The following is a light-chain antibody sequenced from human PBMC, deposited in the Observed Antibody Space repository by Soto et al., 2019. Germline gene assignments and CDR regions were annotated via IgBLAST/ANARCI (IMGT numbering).Light chain of an antibody. Sequence: SVLTQPASVSGPPGESITISCTGTSSDVGGYKYVSWYQQHPGKAPKLMIYDVSNRPSGVSNRFSGSKSGNTASLTISGLQAEDEADYYCSAYRSSSTLYIFGSGTKVTVL. J-gene: IGLJ1*01. V-gene: IGLV2-14*01. CDR3: SAYRSSSTLYI. CDR2: DVS. CDR1: SSDVGGYKY.